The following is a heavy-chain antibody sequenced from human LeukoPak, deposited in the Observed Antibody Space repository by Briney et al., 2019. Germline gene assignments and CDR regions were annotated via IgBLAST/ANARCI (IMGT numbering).Heavy chain of an antibody. CDR3: ARHRGIAVEFDY. Sequence: SVKVSCKASGGSFSTYGITWVRQAPGQGLEWMGGIIPIFGTANYAQKFQGRVTITADESTSTAYMELSSLRSEDTAVYYCARHRGIAVEFDYWGQGTLVTVSS. D-gene: IGHD6-19*01. J-gene: IGHJ4*02. CDR1: GGSFSTYG. V-gene: IGHV1-69*13. CDR2: IIPIFGTA.